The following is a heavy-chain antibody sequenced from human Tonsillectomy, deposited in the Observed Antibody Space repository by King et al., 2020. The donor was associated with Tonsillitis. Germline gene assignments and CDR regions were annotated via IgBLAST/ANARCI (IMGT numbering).Heavy chain of an antibody. J-gene: IGHJ4*02. V-gene: IGHV1-2*02. CDR1: GYTFTGYY. CDR2: INPNSGGT. D-gene: IGHD1-7*01. CDR3: AGVYLPDRITGTGFDY. Sequence: VQLVESGAEVKKPGASVKVSCKASGYTFTGYYMHWVRQAPGQGLEWMGWINPNSGGTNYAQKFQGRVTMTRDTSISTAYMELSRLRSDDTAVYYCAGVYLPDRITGTGFDYWGQGTLVTVSS.